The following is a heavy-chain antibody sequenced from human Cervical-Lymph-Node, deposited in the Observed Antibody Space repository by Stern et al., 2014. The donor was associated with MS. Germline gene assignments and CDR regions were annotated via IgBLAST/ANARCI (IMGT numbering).Heavy chain of an antibody. J-gene: IGHJ5*02. CDR3: ALSSETSDRWYSLGYDL. CDR1: GGTFSKFP. Sequence: VQLVESGAEVTKPGSSVKVSFKASGGTFSKFPSSWVRQAPGQGLAWMGGSFPVFGTPTYAQEFRGRVTITADVSTSTVYMELSSLRSDDTAVYYCALSSETSDRWYSLGYDLWGQGTLVTVSS. V-gene: IGHV1-69*01. CDR2: SFPVFGTP. D-gene: IGHD6-13*01.